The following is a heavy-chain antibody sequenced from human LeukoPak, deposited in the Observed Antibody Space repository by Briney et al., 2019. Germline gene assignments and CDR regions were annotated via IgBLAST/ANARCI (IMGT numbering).Heavy chain of an antibody. D-gene: IGHD3-10*01. CDR3: AKHLWRDLVSFGEGYYFGY. V-gene: IGHV4-39*01. J-gene: IGHJ4*02. CDR1: GGSISSSSYY. CDR2: IYYSGST. Sequence: PSETLSLTCTVSGGSISSSSYYWGWIRQPPGKGLEWVGSIYYSGSTYYNPSLKSRVTISVDTSKNQFSLKLSSVTAADTAVYYCAKHLWRDLVSFGEGYYFGYWGQGTLVTVSS.